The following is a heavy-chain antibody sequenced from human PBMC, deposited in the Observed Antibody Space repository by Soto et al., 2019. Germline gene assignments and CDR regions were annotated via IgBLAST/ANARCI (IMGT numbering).Heavy chain of an antibody. CDR2: ISYDGSNK. CDR3: AREGGVVVVAATHYYFDS. CDR1: GFTFSSYA. J-gene: IGHJ4*02. V-gene: IGHV3-30-3*01. D-gene: IGHD2-15*01. Sequence: QVQLVESGGGVVQPGRSLRLSCAASGFTFSSYAMHWVRQAPGKGLEWVAVISYDGSNKYYADSVKGRVTISRDNSKNTLYLQMNSLKAEDTAVYYCAREGGVVVVAATHYYFDSWGQGTLVTVSS.